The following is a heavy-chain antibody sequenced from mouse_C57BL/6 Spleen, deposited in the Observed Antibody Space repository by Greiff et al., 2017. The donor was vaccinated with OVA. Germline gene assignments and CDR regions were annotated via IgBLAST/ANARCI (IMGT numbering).Heavy chain of an antibody. CDR1: GFTFSDYY. CDR2: INYDGSST. J-gene: IGHJ4*01. Sequence: EVKLVESEGGLVQPGSSMKLSCTASGFTFSDYYMAWVRQVPEKGLEWVANINYDGSSTYYLDSLKSRFIISRDNAKNILYLQMSSLKSEDTATYYCARSGYYYYAMDYWGQGTSVTVSS. V-gene: IGHV5-16*01. D-gene: IGHD2-3*01. CDR3: ARSGYYYYAMDY.